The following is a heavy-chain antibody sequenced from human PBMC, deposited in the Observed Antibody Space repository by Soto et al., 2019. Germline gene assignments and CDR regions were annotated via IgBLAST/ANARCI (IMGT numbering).Heavy chain of an antibody. CDR2: IYSGGST. Sequence: GGSLRLSCAASGFTVSSNYMSWVRQAPGKGLEWVSVIYSGGSTYYADSVKGRFTISRDNSKNTLYLQMNSLRAEDTAVYYCARDGAPIAARPQTGYYYYGMDVWGQGTTVTVSS. CDR1: GFTVSSNY. J-gene: IGHJ6*02. D-gene: IGHD6-6*01. V-gene: IGHV3-53*01. CDR3: ARDGAPIAARPQTGYYYYGMDV.